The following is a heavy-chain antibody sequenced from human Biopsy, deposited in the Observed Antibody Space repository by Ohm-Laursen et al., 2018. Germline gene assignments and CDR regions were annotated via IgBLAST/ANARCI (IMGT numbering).Heavy chain of an antibody. CDR1: GASMTGYF. V-gene: IGHV4-4*07. CDR2: IYTIGDT. D-gene: IGHD3-3*01. Sequence: GTLSLTCTVSGASMTGYFWTWVRQPAGKGLEWIGHIYTIGDTAYNPSLESRVTMSLDTSKNQFSLKMTSLTAADTAVYFCAREDEGLLRALDLWGQGTMVTVSS. J-gene: IGHJ3*01. CDR3: AREDEGLLRALDL.